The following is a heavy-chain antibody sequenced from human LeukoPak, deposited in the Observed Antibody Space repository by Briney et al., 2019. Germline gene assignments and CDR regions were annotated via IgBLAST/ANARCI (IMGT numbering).Heavy chain of an antibody. CDR1: GYSISSGYY. D-gene: IGHD6-13*01. V-gene: IGHV4-38-2*02. CDR2: IYHSGST. J-gene: IGHJ4*02. CDR3: ARRGYRYSAGGFDY. Sequence: SETLSLTCTVSGYSISSGYYWGWIRQPPGKGLEWIGSIYHSGSTYYNPSLKSRVTISVDTSKNQFSLKLSSVTAADTAVYYCARRGYRYSAGGFDYWGQGTLVTVSS.